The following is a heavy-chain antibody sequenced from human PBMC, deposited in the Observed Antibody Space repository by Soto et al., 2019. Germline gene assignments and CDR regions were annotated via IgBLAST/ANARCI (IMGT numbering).Heavy chain of an antibody. V-gene: IGHV5-51*01. J-gene: IGHJ6*02. CDR2: IYPGDSDT. Sequence: GESLKISCKGSGYTFTNYWIGWVRQMPGKGLEWMGIIYPGDSDTKYNPSFQGQVTISADKSITTTCLQWSSLKASDTAIYYCAASIFYYGMDVWGQGTKVTVS. CDR1: GYTFTNYW. CDR3: AASIFYYGMDV.